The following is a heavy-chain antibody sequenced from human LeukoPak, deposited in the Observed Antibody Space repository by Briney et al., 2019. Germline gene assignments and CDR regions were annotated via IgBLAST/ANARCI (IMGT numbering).Heavy chain of an antibody. V-gene: IGHV1-24*01. Sequence: ASVKVSCKVSGYTLTKLYIHWVRQAPGKGLEWMGGFDPEDGETIYAQQFQGRVTMTEDTSSDTAYMELRSLRSDDTAVYYCARDRTYAFDYWGQGTLVTVSS. CDR1: GYTLTKLY. D-gene: IGHD1/OR15-1a*01. CDR3: ARDRTYAFDY. J-gene: IGHJ4*02. CDR2: FDPEDGET.